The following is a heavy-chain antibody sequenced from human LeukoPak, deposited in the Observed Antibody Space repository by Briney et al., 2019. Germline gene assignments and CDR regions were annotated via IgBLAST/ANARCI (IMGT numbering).Heavy chain of an antibody. J-gene: IGHJ4*02. D-gene: IGHD3-10*01. CDR2: ISSSSSYI. CDR3: ARGLDGSGLTFDY. Sequence: PGGSLRLSCAASGFTFSSYSMNWVRQAPGKGLEWVSSISSSSSYIYYADSVKGRFTISRDNAKNSLYLQMNSLRAEDTAVYYCARGLDGSGLTFDYWGQGTLVTVSS. V-gene: IGHV3-21*01. CDR1: GFTFSSYS.